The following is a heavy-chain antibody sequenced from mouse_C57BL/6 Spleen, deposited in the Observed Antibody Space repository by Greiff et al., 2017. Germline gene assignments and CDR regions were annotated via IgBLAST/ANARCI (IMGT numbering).Heavy chain of an antibody. Sequence: DVKLVESGGGLVKPGGSLKLSCAASGFTFSSYAMSWVRQTPEKRLEWVATISDGGSYTYYPDNVKGRFTISRDNAKNNLYLQMSHLKSEDTAMYYCAREDDYDENYYFDYWGQGTTLTVSS. J-gene: IGHJ2*01. CDR2: ISDGGSYT. V-gene: IGHV5-4*01. CDR3: AREDDYDENYYFDY. CDR1: GFTFSSYA. D-gene: IGHD2-4*01.